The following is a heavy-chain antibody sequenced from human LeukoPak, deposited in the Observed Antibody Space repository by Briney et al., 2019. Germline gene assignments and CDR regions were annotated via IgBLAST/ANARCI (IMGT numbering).Heavy chain of an antibody. J-gene: IGHJ4*02. D-gene: IGHD5-12*01. CDR1: GFTFSSYA. V-gene: IGHV3-23*01. CDR3: AKGGYDYVEVAYFDQ. CDR2: IIASSGST. Sequence: GGSLRLSCAASGFTFSSYAMNWVRQAPGKGLEGVSTIIASSGSTFYADSVKGRFTISKDTSKNTLYLHMSSLRADDTAVYYCAKGGYDYVEVAYFDQWGQGTLVTVSS.